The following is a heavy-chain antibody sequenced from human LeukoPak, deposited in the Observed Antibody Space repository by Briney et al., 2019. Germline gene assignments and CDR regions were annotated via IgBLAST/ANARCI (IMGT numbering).Heavy chain of an antibody. D-gene: IGHD3-16*01. V-gene: IGHV3-23*01. CDR2: ISGSGGST. J-gene: IGHJ1*01. Sequence: GGSLGLSCAASGFTFSSYAMSWVRQAPGKGLEWVSAISGSGGSTYYADSVKGRFTISRDNFKNTLSLQVNSLRAEDTAMYYCAKDDDWGRYKHWGQGTLVTVSS. CDR3: AKDDDWGRYKH. CDR1: GFTFSSYA.